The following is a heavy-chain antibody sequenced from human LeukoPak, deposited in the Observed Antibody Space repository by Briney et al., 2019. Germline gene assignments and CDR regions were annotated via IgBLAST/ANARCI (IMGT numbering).Heavy chain of an antibody. J-gene: IGHJ4*02. D-gene: IGHD5-12*01. CDR1: GFTFTDYW. V-gene: IGHV3-74*03. CDR3: ARDRWGYSYGGY. CDR2: INGDLTNT. Sequence: PGGSLRLSCAASGFTFTDYWMHWVRQVAGKGLVWVSRINGDLTNTTYADSVKGRFTISRDNAKNSLYLQMNSLRADDTAVYYCARDRWGYSYGGYWGQGTLVTVSS.